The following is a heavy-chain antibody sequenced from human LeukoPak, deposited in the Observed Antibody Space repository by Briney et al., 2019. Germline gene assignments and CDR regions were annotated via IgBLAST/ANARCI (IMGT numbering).Heavy chain of an antibody. J-gene: IGHJ4*02. Sequence: SETLSLTCTVSGGSISSYYWSWIRQPAGKGLEWIGRIYTSGSTNYNPSLKSRVTMSVDTSKNQFSLKLSSVTAADTAAYYCAREALEMATIYPDYWGQGTLVTVSS. CDR1: GGSISSYY. CDR3: AREALEMATIYPDY. CDR2: IYTSGST. D-gene: IGHD5-24*01. V-gene: IGHV4-4*07.